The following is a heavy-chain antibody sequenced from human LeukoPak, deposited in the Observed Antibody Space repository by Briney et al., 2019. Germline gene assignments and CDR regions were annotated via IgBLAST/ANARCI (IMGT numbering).Heavy chain of an antibody. CDR1: GYTLTELS. J-gene: IGHJ4*02. D-gene: IGHD3-22*01. Sequence: GASVKVSCKVSGYTLTELSMHWVRQAPGKGLEWMGGFDPEDGETIYAQKFQGRVTMTEDTSTDTAYMELSSLRSEDTAVYYCATYYYDSSGYYPSFDYWGQGTLVTVSS. CDR2: FDPEDGET. CDR3: ATYYYDSSGYYPSFDY. V-gene: IGHV1-24*01.